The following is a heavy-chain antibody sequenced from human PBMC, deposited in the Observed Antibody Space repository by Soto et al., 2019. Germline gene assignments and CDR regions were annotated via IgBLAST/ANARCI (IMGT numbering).Heavy chain of an antibody. D-gene: IGHD3-22*01. CDR1: GFTSNNFA. J-gene: IGHJ6*02. CDR2: ILGGGGAT. CDR3: ARHDDYDSTGVYGMDV. V-gene: IGHV3-23*01. Sequence: EVQLLESGGGLVQPGGSLRLSCAASGFTSNNFAMNWFRQAPGKGLEWVSRILGGGGATYYADSVEGRFTISRDSTNNTLYLEMNSLRVDDTAVYYCARHDDYDSTGVYGMDVWGQGTTVIVSS.